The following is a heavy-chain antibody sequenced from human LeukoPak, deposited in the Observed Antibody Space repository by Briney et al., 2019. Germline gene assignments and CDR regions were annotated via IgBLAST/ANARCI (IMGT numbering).Heavy chain of an antibody. CDR2: INSDGSNR. CDR1: GFTFSSSW. J-gene: IGHJ4*02. CDR3: ARPQDGYNGFDC. V-gene: IGHV3-74*01. D-gene: IGHD5-24*01. Sequence: PGGSLRLSCAASGFTFSSSWMQWVRQAPGKGLVWVSRINSDGSNRNYADSVKGRFTISRDNAKNALYLQMDSVRAEDAAVYYCARPQDGYNGFDCWGQGTLVTVSS.